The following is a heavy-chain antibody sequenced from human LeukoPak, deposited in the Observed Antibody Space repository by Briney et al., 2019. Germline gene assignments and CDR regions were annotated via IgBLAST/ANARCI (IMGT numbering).Heavy chain of an antibody. CDR3: ARAGRSGSYGNYFDY. CDR1: GGSISSYY. D-gene: IGHD1-26*01. V-gene: IGHV4-59*01. CDR2: IYYSGST. Sequence: SETLSLTCTVSGGSISSYYWHWIRQPPGKGLEWIGYIYYSGSTIYNPSLKSRVTMSVDTSKNQFSLKLSSVTAADTAMYYCARAGRSGSYGNYFDYWGQGTLVTVSS. J-gene: IGHJ4*02.